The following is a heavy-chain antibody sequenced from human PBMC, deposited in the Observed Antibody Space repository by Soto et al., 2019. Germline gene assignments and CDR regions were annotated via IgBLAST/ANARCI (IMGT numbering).Heavy chain of an antibody. CDR2: IWYDGSNK. J-gene: IGHJ5*02. CDR1: GFTFSSYG. CDR3: ARDLRVGSRYFDT. V-gene: IGHV3-33*01. Sequence: SLRLSFAASGFTFSSYGMHWFRQAPGKGLEWVAVIWYDGSNKYYADSVKGRFTISRDNSKNTLYLQMNSLRAEDTAVYYCARDLRVGSRYFDTWSQGALGKVSS. D-gene: IGHD3-3*01.